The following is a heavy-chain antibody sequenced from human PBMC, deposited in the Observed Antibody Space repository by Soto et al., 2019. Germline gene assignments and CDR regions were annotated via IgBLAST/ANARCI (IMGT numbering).Heavy chain of an antibody. CDR2: ISAYNDNT. CDR3: ARDSSGENYYYYGMDV. CDR1: GYTFTSYG. D-gene: IGHD2-21*01. J-gene: IGHJ6*02. V-gene: IGHV1-18*01. Sequence: ASVKVSCKASGYTFTSYGISWVRQAPGQGLEWMGWISAYNDNTNYAQKLQGRVTMTTDTSTSTAYMELRSLRSDDTAVYYCARDSSGENYYYYGMDVWGQGTTVTVSS.